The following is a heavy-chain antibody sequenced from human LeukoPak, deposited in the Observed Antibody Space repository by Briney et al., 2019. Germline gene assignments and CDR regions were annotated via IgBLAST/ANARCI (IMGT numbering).Heavy chain of an antibody. V-gene: IGHV3-11*01. D-gene: IGHD2-15*01. J-gene: IGHJ6*03. CDR3: ARVLRYCSGGNCYSGGLGYMDV. CDR1: GFTFSDYS. CDR2: ISRSGSTK. Sequence: GGSLRLSCAASGFTFSDYSMRWIRQAPGKGLEWVSSISRSGSTKYYADSVKGRFTISRDNAKNSLFLQMNSLRAEDTAVYYCARVLRYCSGGNCYSGGLGYMDVWGKGTTVTVSS.